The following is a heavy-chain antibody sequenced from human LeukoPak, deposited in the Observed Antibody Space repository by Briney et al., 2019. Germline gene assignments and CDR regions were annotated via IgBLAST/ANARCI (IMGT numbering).Heavy chain of an antibody. J-gene: IGHJ4*02. Sequence: GGSLRLSCAASGFTFSSYAMSWVRQAPGKGLEWVSAISGSGGSTYYADSVKGRFTISRDNSKNTLYLQMNSLRAEDAAVYYCAKDFEATLLWFGELILWGQGTLVTVSS. CDR3: AKDFEATLLWFGELIL. CDR1: GFTFSSYA. CDR2: ISGSGGST. D-gene: IGHD3-10*01. V-gene: IGHV3-23*01.